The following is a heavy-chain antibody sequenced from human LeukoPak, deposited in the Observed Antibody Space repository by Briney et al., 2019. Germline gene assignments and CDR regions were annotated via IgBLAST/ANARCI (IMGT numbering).Heavy chain of an antibody. Sequence: GGSLRLSCAASGFTFSSYAMSWVRPAPGKGLEWVSSISSSSSYICYADSVKGRFTISRDNAKNSLYLQMNSLRAEDTAVYYCARVAGRNYYDSSGYLYYMDVWGKGTTVTVSS. CDR3: ARVAGRNYYDSSGYLYYMDV. CDR2: ISSSSSYI. CDR1: GFTFSSYA. D-gene: IGHD3-22*01. J-gene: IGHJ6*03. V-gene: IGHV3-21*01.